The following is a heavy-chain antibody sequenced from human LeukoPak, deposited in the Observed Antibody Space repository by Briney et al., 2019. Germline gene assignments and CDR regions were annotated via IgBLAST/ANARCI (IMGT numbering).Heavy chain of an antibody. V-gene: IGHV4-34*01. D-gene: IGHD3-10*01. J-gene: IGHJ6*03. CDR3: ARPGITMVRGTYYMDV. Sequence: PSETLSLTCAVYGGSFSGYYWSWIRQPPGKGLEWLGEINHSGSTNYNPSLKSRVTISVDTSKNQFSLKLSSVTAADTAVYYCARPGITMVRGTYYMDVWGKGPTVTISS. CDR2: INHSGST. CDR1: GGSFSGYY.